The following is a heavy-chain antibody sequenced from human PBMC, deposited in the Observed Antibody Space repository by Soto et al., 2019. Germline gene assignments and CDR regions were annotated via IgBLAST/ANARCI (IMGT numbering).Heavy chain of an antibody. CDR3: ARAYKRGGNYHDILNGSQYGMDV. J-gene: IGHJ6*02. D-gene: IGHD3-9*01. CDR2: IIPIFGTA. V-gene: IGHV1-69*13. Sequence: SVKVSCKASGGTFSSYAISWVRQAPGQGLEWMGGIIPIFGTANYAQKFQGRVTITADESTSTAYMELSSLRSEDTAVYYCARAYKRGGNYHDILNGSQYGMDVWGQGTTVTVS. CDR1: GGTFSSYA.